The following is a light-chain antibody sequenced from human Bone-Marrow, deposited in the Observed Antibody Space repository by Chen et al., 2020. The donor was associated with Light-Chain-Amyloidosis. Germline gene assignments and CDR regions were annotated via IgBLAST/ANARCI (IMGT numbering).Light chain of an antibody. J-gene: IGKJ4*01. CDR2: GSS. CDR3: QQYGTSPLT. CDR1: QTISSNY. Sequence: EIVLTQSPGTLSLSPWEGANLSCRASQTISSNYLTWYQQKFGQAPRLLIYGSSSRATGIPDRFTGSGSGTDFTLTINRLEPEDFAMYYCQQYGTSPLTFGGGTKVEIK. V-gene: IGKV3-20*01.